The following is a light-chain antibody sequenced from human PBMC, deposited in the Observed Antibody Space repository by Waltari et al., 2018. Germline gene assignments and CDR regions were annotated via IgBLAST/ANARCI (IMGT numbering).Light chain of an antibody. CDR1: QSILTW. V-gene: IGKV1-5*03. Sequence: DTQMTQSPSTLSASVGDRVTITCRASQSILTWLAWYQQKPGKAPRPLIYKAFNLESGVPGRFSGSASGTEFNLTISSLQPDDSATYYCQQYHDYSAFGQGTKLEIK. CDR3: QQYHDYSA. J-gene: IGKJ2*01. CDR2: KAF.